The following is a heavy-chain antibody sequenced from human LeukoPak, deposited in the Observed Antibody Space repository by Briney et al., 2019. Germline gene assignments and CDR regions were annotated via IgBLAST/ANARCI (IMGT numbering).Heavy chain of an antibody. J-gene: IGHJ4*02. CDR1: GGSISNYY. V-gene: IGHV3-7*01. CDR3: ARGGNQQLAN. Sequence: ETLSLTCTVSGGSISNYYWSWVRQAPGKGLEWVAKIKQDGSEKYYVDSVKGRFTISRDNAKNSLYLQMNSLRAEDTAVYYCARGGNQQLANWGQGTLVTVSS. CDR2: IKQDGSEK. D-gene: IGHD6-13*01.